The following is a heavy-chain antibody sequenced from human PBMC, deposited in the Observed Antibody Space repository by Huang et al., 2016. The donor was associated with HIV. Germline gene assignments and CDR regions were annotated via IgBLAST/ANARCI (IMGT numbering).Heavy chain of an antibody. V-gene: IGHV3-30*18. J-gene: IGHJ5*02. CDR2: ISYYGSKK. D-gene: IGHD3-10*01. Sequence: VESGGGVVQPGRSLRLSCTVSGFTFSDFAMHWVRQAPGKGLEWGEVISYYGSKKFHADSLKGRFIISRDNSRKTLYLHMNSLRSDDTAMYYCAKATGITLDLGDTWGQGTLVSVSP. CDR3: AKATGITLDLGDT. CDR1: GFTFSDFA.